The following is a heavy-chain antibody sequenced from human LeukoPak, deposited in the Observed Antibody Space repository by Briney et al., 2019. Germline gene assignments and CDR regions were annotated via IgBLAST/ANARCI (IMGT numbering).Heavy chain of an antibody. D-gene: IGHD3-16*01. V-gene: IGHV1-46*01. CDR3: VREEEGGTFDY. Sequence: ASVKVSCKASGYTFSNFGISWVRQAPGQGLEWMGLITTSGGITTYAQKFQGRVTMTKDTSTSTVYMEMSSLRSEDTAVYYCVREEEGGTFDYWGQGTLVIVSS. CDR1: GYTFSNFG. CDR2: ITTSGGIT. J-gene: IGHJ4*02.